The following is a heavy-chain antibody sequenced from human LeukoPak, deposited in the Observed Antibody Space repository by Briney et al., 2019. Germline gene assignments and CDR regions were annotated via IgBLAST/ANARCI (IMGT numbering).Heavy chain of an antibody. Sequence: SETLSLTCAVYGGSFSGYYWSWIRQPPGKGLEWIGEINHSGSTNYNPSLKSRVTISVDTSKNQFSLKLSSVTAADTAVYYCARRYGSGSYGYYYYYMDVWGKGTTVTVSS. V-gene: IGHV4-34*01. CDR1: GGSFSGYY. D-gene: IGHD3-10*01. CDR2: INHSGST. J-gene: IGHJ6*03. CDR3: ARRYGSGSYGYYYYYMDV.